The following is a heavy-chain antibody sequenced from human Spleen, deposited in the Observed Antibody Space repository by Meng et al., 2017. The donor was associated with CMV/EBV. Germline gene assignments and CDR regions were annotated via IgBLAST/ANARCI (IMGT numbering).Heavy chain of an antibody. CDR1: GFTFSSYS. CDR2: ITGYNLI. D-gene: IGHD2-2*01. CDR3: ARDRDEAIRADPFDI. V-gene: IGHV3-48*04. J-gene: IGHJ3*02. Sequence: GESLKISCAASGFTFSSYSMNWVRQAPGKGLEWLSYITGYNLIHYADSVKGRFTVSRDNARNSLYLQMNSLRVDDTAIYYCARDRDEAIRADPFDIWGQGTVVTVSS.